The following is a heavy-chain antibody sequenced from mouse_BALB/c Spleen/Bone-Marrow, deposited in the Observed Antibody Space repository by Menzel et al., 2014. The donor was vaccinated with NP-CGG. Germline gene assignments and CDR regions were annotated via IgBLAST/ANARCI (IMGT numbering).Heavy chain of an antibody. J-gene: IGHJ2*01. Sequence: QVQLQQSGAELVKPGASVKLSCKASGYTFTSYWMHWVKQRPGQGLEWIGEINPSNGRTNYNEKFKSKATLTVDKSSSTAYMQLSSLTSEDSAVYYCARCDGQRYFDYWGQGTTLTVSS. CDR2: INPSNGRT. D-gene: IGHD2-3*01. CDR3: ARCDGQRYFDY. CDR1: GYTFTSYW. V-gene: IGHV1S81*02.